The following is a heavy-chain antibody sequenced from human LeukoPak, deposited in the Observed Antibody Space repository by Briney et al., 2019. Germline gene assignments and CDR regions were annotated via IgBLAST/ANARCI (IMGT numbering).Heavy chain of an antibody. J-gene: IGHJ6*02. V-gene: IGHV3-23*01. CDR3: AKGAEDSSGYYYVGGGYYYYGMDV. CDR1: GDSIRNSDYY. CDR2: ISGSGGST. Sequence: PSETLSLTCTVSGDSIRNSDYYWGWVRQAPGKGLEWVSAISGSGGSTYYADSVKGRFTISRDNSKNTLYLQMNSLRAEDTAVYYCAKGAEDSSGYYYVGGGYYYYGMDVWGQGTTVTVSS. D-gene: IGHD3-22*01.